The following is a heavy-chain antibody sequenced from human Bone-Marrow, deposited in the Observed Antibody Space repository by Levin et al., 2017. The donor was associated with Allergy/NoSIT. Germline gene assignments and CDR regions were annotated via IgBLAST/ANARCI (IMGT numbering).Heavy chain of an antibody. J-gene: IGHJ4*02. CDR3: ARERLLWFGGDSRDY. D-gene: IGHD3-10*01. CDR2: ISYDGSDK. CDR1: GFTFSSYA. Sequence: GESLKISCAASGFTFSSYAIHWVRQAPGKGLEWVAVISYDGSDKYYADSVKGRFTLSRDDSENTLYLQMDSLRPEDTAVYYCARERLLWFGGDSRDYWGQGALVTVSS. V-gene: IGHV3-30*04.